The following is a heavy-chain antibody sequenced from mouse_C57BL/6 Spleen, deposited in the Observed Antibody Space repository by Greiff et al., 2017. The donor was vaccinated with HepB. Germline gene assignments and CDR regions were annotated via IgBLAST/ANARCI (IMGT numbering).Heavy chain of an antibody. V-gene: IGHV14-3*01. J-gene: IGHJ2*01. D-gene: IGHD1-1*01. CDR1: GFNIKNTY. Sequence: EVQLQQSVAELVRPGASVKLSCTASGFNIKNTYMHWVKQRPEQGLEWIGRIDPANGNTKYAPKFQGKATITADTSSNTAYLQLSSLTSEDTAIYYWASCSYGRLYYFDYWGQGTTLTVSS. CDR2: IDPANGNT. CDR3: ASCSYGRLYYFDY.